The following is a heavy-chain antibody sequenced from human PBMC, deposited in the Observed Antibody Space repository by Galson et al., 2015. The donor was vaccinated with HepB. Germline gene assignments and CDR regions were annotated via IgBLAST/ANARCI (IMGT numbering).Heavy chain of an antibody. CDR1: GFTFNHYN. J-gene: IGHJ4*02. D-gene: IGHD1-7*01. CDR2: ISSSSDFI. Sequence: SLRLSCAASGFTFNHYNMNWVRQAPGKGLEWISSISSSSDFIYYADSVQGRSTTSRDNPRNSLYLQMNSLRAEDTAVYYCARTAVMIGVTGTLFYFDYWGQGALVTVSS. V-gene: IGHV3-21*01. CDR3: ARTAVMIGVTGTLFYFDY.